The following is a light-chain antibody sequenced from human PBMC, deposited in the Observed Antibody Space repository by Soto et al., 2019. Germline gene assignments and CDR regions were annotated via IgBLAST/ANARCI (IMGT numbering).Light chain of an antibody. J-gene: IGKJ1*01. CDR1: QSVNSNY. CDR3: QQYGSSPPT. CDR2: GAS. Sequence: EIVLTQSPGTLSLSPGERATLSCRASQSVNSNYLAWYQRKPGQAPRLLIYGASNRATDIPYRFSASGSGTDFTLTITRLEPEDFAVYYCQQYGSSPPTFGQGTKVEIK. V-gene: IGKV3-20*01.